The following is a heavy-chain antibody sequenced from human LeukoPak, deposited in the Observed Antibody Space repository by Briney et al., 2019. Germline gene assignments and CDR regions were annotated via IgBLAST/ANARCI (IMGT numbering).Heavy chain of an antibody. CDR2: IWYDGGNK. J-gene: IGHJ4*02. D-gene: IGHD3-10*01. CDR1: GFTFSKYG. V-gene: IGHV3-33*01. Sequence: PGGSLRLSCAASGFTFSKYGMHWVRQAPGKGLEWVAVIWYDGGNKYYADSVKGRFTISRDNSKNTLYLQMNSLRAEDTAVYYCARDRVEQARGSPPWFHCWVQGTMVTVSS. CDR3: ARDRVEQARGSPPWFHC.